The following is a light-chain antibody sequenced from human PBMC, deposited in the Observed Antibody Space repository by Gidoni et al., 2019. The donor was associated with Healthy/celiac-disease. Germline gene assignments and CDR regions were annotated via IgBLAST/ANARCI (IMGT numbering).Light chain of an antibody. CDR2: DAS. J-gene: IGKJ2*04. CDR3: QQYDNLAMCS. Sequence: DIQMTQSPPSLSASVGDRVTITCQESQDISNYLNWYQQKPGKAPKLLIYDASNLETGVPSRFSGSGSGTDFTFTISSLQPEDIATYYCQQYDNLAMCSFGQGTKLEIK. CDR1: QDISNY. V-gene: IGKV1-33*01.